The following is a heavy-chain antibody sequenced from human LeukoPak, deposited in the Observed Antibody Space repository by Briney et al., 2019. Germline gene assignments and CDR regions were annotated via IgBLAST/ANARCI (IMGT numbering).Heavy chain of an antibody. J-gene: IGHJ3*02. CDR2: IYPGDSDT. D-gene: IGHD5-24*01. CDR3: ARPITRWLQQHDAFDI. CDR1: GYSFTSYW. Sequence: GESLKISCKGSGYSFTSYWIGWVRQMPGKGLEWMGIIYPGDSDTRYSPSFQGQVTISADKSISTAYLQWSSLKASDTAMYYCARPITRWLQQHDAFDIWGQGTMVTVSS. V-gene: IGHV5-51*01.